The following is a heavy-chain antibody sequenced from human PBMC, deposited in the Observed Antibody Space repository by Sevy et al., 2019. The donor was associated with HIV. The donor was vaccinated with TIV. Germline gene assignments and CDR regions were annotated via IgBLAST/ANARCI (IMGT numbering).Heavy chain of an antibody. J-gene: IGHJ4*02. CDR3: ARDAGYSTGWYAGY. D-gene: IGHD6-19*01. CDR2: MSYDGSTR. Sequence: GGSLRLSCAASGFSISPYAFHWVRQAPGKGLEWVALMSYDGSTRYYADSGKGRFAIYKDNYKNTLYLQMNSLRIEDTAIYYCARDAGYSTGWYAGYWGQGTLVTVSS. V-gene: IGHV3-30*09. CDR1: GFSISPYA.